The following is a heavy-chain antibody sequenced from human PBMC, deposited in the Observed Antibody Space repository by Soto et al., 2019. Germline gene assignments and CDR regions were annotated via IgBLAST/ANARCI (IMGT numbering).Heavy chain of an antibody. CDR1: GGSISSNNW. V-gene: IGHV4-4*02. J-gene: IGHJ4*02. CDR3: AGRRDGSGSLDY. CDR2: IYHSGST. D-gene: IGHD3-10*01. Sequence: QVHLQESGPGLVKPSGTLSLTCAVSGGSISSNNWWIWVRQPPGKGLEWIGEIYHSGSTGYNPSLKRRGTISGDKAKNQVSLKLSVVTAADTAVYYCAGRRDGSGSLDYWGQGTLLTVSS.